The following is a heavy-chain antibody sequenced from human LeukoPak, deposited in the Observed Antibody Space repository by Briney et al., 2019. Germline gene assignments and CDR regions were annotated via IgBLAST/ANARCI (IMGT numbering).Heavy chain of an antibody. CDR1: GVSVSSYY. CDR2: IYYSGST. CDR3: ARGSYGMDV. J-gene: IGHJ6*02. Sequence: SETLSLTCTVSGVSVSSYYRSWLRQPPGKGLEWIGYIYYSGSTNYNPSLKSRVTISVDTSKNQFSLKLSSVTAADTAVYYCARGSYGMDVWGQGTTVTVSS. V-gene: IGHV4-59*02.